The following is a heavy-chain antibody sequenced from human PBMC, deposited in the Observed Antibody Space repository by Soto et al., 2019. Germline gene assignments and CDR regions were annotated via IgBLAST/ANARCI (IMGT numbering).Heavy chain of an antibody. Sequence: GGSLRLSCTGSGFTFSNAWMTWVRQGPGKGLEWVGRIKSRVDGGTTDYAVSVKGRFIISRDDSKNTLYLQMNSLRAEDTAVYYCVKDRVDYYGSTGYYGPADAFDIWGQGTMVTVSS. CDR2: IKSRVDGGTT. CDR3: VKDRVDYYGSTGYYGPADAFDI. V-gene: IGHV3-15*01. D-gene: IGHD3-22*01. CDR1: GFTFSNAW. J-gene: IGHJ3*02.